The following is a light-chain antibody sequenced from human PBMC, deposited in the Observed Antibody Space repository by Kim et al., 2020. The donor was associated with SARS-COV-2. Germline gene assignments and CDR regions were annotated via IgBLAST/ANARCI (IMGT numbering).Light chain of an antibody. CDR2: TAA. CDR3: QQTMSFPYT. CDR1: QIVINW. J-gene: IGKJ2*01. Sequence: GDRCTITRRASQIVINWLAWYQQKPGQEPKLLISTAASLQSGIPSRCTGDGSGTDLTLTNNSLQPEDSATYYCQQTMSFPYTLGQGTKLE. V-gene: IGKV1-12*01.